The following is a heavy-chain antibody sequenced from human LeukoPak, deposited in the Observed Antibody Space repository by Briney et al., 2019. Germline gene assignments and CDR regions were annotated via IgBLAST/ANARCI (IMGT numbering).Heavy chain of an antibody. CDR2: INSDASST. V-gene: IGHV3-74*01. J-gene: IGHJ6*03. Sequence: GGSLRLSCAASGFTFSTYWMNWVRQAPGQGLVWVSRINSDASSTVYADSVKGRFSISRDNAKNTLYLQMDSLRAEDTAVYYCVRGDTIFGVVTYYFHYYMDVWGKGTTVTASS. CDR1: GFTFSTYW. D-gene: IGHD3-3*01. CDR3: VRGDTIFGVVTYYFHYYMDV.